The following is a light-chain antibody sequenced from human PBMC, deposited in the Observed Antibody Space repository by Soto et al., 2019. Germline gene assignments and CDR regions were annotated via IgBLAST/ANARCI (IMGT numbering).Light chain of an antibody. J-gene: IGKJ1*01. CDR2: ATS. Sequence: DIQMTQSPSSLSASVGDRVTITCRASQSISRSLNWYQQKPGKAPKLLIYATSSLEGGVSSRFRGSGSETDFTLTISSLQPEDFATYYCQQSYSTLWTFGQGTKVDIK. CDR1: QSISRS. CDR3: QQSYSTLWT. V-gene: IGKV1-39*01.